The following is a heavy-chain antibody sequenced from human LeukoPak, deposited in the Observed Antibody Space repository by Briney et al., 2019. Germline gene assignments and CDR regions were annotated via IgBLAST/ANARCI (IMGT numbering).Heavy chain of an antibody. J-gene: IGHJ4*02. D-gene: IGHD3-10*01. CDR3: TTEGLLWFGELTFDY. V-gene: IGHV3-15*01. Sequence: GGSLRLSCAASGFTFSNAWMSWVRQAPGKGLEWVGCIKSKTDGGTTDYAAPVKGRFTISRDDSKNTLYLQMNSLKTEDTAVYYCTTEGLLWFGELTFDYWGQGTLVTVSS. CDR1: GFTFSNAW. CDR2: IKSKTDGGTT.